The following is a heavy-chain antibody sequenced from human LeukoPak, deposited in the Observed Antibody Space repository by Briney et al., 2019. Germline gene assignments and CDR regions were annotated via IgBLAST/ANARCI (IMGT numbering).Heavy chain of an antibody. CDR3: ARDSVDESSGYYPSGAFDL. Sequence: SETLSLTCTVSSGSITRHYWTWIRQPPGKGLGWIGYIHYGGSTNYNPSLKSRVTISVDTSKKQFSLNMSSVTPADTALYYCARDSVDESSGYYPSGAFDLWGQGTLVTVSS. V-gene: IGHV4-59*11. CDR2: IHYGGST. D-gene: IGHD3-22*01. J-gene: IGHJ3*01. CDR1: SGSITRHY.